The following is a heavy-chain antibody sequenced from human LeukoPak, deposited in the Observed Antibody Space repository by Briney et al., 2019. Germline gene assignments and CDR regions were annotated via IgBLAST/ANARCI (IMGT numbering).Heavy chain of an antibody. J-gene: IGHJ3*02. V-gene: IGHV3-21*01. CDR1: GFTFSSYS. Sequence: GGSLRLSWAASGFTFSSYSMTWVRQAPGKGLEWVSSISSSSSYIYYADSVKGRFTISRDNAKNSLYLQMNSLRAEDTAVYYCAREYYYDTRDAFDIWGQGTMVTVSS. CDR2: ISSSSSYI. D-gene: IGHD3-22*01. CDR3: AREYYYDTRDAFDI.